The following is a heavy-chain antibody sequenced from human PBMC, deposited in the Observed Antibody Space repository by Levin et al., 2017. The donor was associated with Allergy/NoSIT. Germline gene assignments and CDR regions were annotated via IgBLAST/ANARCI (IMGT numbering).Heavy chain of an antibody. Sequence: LRLSCTVSGGSISSGGYYWSWIRQHPGKGLEWIGYIYYSGSTYYNPSLKSRVTISVDTSKNQFSLKLSSVTAADTAVYYCARETERLRSAIDYWGQGTLVTVSS. J-gene: IGHJ4*02. CDR2: IYYSGST. V-gene: IGHV4-31*03. CDR3: ARETERLRSAIDY. CDR1: GGSISSGGYY. D-gene: IGHD5-12*01.